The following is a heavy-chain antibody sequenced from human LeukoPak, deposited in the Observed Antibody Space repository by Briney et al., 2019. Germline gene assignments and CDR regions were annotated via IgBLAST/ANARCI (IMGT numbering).Heavy chain of an antibody. CDR1: GGSISSYY. D-gene: IGHD6-6*01. V-gene: IGHV4-59*08. J-gene: IGHJ4*02. CDR3: ARQGDSSSADY. Sequence: SETLSLTCTVSGGSISSYYWSWIRQPPGKGLEWIGYIYYSGSTNYNPSLKSRVTISVDTSKNQFSLKLSSVTAADTAVYYCARQGDSSSADYWGQGTLVTVSS. CDR2: IYYSGST.